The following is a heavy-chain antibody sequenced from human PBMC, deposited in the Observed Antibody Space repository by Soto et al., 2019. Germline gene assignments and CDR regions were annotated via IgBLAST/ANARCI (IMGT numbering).Heavy chain of an antibody. D-gene: IGHD3-10*01. J-gene: IGHJ2*01. CDR2: IYSGGNT. Sequence: EVQLVESGGGLIQPGGSLRLSCAASGFIVSSNYMSWVRQAPGKGLEWVSVIYSGGNTYYADSVKGRFTISRDNSKNTLYLQMNSLRAEDTAVYYCARDHHMIRGVGYFDLWGRGTLVTVSS. CDR1: GFIVSSNY. V-gene: IGHV3-53*01. CDR3: ARDHHMIRGVGYFDL.